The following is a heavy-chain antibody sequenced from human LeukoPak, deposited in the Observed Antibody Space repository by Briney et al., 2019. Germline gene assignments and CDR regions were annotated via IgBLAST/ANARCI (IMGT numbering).Heavy chain of an antibody. V-gene: IGHV1-2*06. CDR1: GYTFTGYY. CDR2: INPNNGAT. D-gene: IGHD1-26*01. J-gene: IGHJ4*02. CDR3: TRESGSYHGNDY. Sequence: ASVKVSCKASGYTFTGYYMHWVRQAPGQGLEWMGRINPNNGATNYAQKLQGRVTITGDTSISTAYMELSSLKSDDTAVYYCTRESGSYHGNDYWGQGTLVTVSS.